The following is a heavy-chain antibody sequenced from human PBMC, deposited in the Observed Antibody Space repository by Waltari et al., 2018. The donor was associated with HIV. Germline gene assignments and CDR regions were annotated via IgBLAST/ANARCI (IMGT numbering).Heavy chain of an antibody. CDR1: GYPFIYYH. CDR2: ITRYTANT. Sequence: QIRLFQSDHAVRKPGASVPISCRTSGYPFIYYHVTWVRQSLGQRLDWMGGITRYTANTNYTRESQGRVTLTTDAAAATAYLELRDLRPDDTAMYFCTRGNIWGSYRYFDYWGPGTLVTVS. D-gene: IGHD3-16*02. CDR3: TRGNIWGSYRYFDY. J-gene: IGHJ4*02. V-gene: IGHV1-18*01.